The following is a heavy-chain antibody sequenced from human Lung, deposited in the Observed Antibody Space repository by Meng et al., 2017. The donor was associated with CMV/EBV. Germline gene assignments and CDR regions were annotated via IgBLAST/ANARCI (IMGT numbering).Heavy chain of an antibody. CDR3: ARFPFDY. Sequence: LSCTVSGYSISSGYYWGWIRQPPGKGLEWIGNIYKSGRTFYSPSIKTRVTMSVDTSKNQFSLKLRSVTAADTAVYYCARFPFDYWGQGTLVTGAS. J-gene: IGHJ4*02. CDR2: IYKSGRT. CDR1: GYSISSGYY. V-gene: IGHV4-38-2*02.